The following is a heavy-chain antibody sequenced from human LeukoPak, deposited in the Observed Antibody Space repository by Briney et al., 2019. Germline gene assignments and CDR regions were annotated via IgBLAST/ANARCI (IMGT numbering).Heavy chain of an antibody. CDR1: GGSISSGSYY. J-gene: IGHJ3*02. Sequence: SQTLSLTCTVSGGSISSGSYYWSWIRQPAGKGLEWNGRIYTSGSTNYNPSLKSRVTISVDTSKNQFSLKLSSVTAADTAVYYCARDGYSSGWSSDAFDIWGQGTMVTVSS. D-gene: IGHD6-19*01. CDR2: IYTSGST. CDR3: ARDGYSSGWSSDAFDI. V-gene: IGHV4-61*02.